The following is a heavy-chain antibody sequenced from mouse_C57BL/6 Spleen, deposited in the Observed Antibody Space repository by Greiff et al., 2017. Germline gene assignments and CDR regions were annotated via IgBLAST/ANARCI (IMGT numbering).Heavy chain of an antibody. Sequence: EVKVVESGGGLVQPKGSLKLSCAASGFSFNTYAMNWVRQAPGKGLEWVARIRSKSNNYATYYADSVKDRFTISRDDSESMLYLQMNNLKTEDTAMYYCVRRPDYYGSSYLYYYAMDYWGQGTSVTVSS. CDR3: VRRPDYYGSSYLYYYAMDY. CDR1: GFSFNTYA. J-gene: IGHJ4*01. D-gene: IGHD1-1*01. CDR2: IRSKSNNYAT. V-gene: IGHV10-1*01.